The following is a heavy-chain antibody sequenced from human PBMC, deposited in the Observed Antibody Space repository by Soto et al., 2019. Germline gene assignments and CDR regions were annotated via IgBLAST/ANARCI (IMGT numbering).Heavy chain of an antibody. CDR3: SHGYAQYFNS. J-gene: IGHJ4*02. CDR2: ISTNGGST. Sequence: PGGSLRLSCSASGFTFSSYAMHWVRQAPGKGLEYVSSISTNGGSTHYADSVKGRFTISRDNSKNTLYLQMSSLKSEDTAVYYCSHGYAQYFNSWGQGTLVTVSS. CDR1: GFTFSSYA. D-gene: IGHD3-16*01. V-gene: IGHV3-64*04.